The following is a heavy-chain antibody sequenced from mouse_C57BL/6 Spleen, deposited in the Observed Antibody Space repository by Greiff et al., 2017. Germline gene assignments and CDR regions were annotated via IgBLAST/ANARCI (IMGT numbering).Heavy chain of an antibody. Sequence: EVKVVESEGGLVQPGSSMKLSCTASGFTFSDYYMAWVRQVPEKGLEWVANINYDGSSTYYLDSLKSRFIISRDNAKNILYLQMSSLMSEDTATYYCARNYGSRNWYFDVWGTGTTVTVSS. CDR2: INYDGSST. D-gene: IGHD1-1*01. CDR1: GFTFSDYY. CDR3: ARNYGSRNWYFDV. J-gene: IGHJ1*03. V-gene: IGHV5-16*01.